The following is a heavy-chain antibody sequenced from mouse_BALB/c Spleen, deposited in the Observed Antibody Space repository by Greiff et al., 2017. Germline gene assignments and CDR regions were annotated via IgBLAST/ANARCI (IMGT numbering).Heavy chain of an antibody. J-gene: IGHJ3*01. D-gene: IGHD1-2*01. V-gene: IGHV14-4*02. CDR3: KITTAAFAY. CDR2: IDPENGDT. CDR1: GFTIKDSY. Sequence: EVQLQQSGAELVRSGASVKLSCTASGFTIKDSYMHWVKPRPEQGLEWIGWIDPENGDTEYAPKFQGKATMTADTSSNTAHLQLSSLTAEDTAVYYCKITTAAFAYWGQGTLVTVSA.